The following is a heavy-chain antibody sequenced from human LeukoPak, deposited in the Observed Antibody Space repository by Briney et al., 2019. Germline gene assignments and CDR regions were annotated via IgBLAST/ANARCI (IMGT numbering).Heavy chain of an antibody. CDR1: GFTVSSNY. J-gene: IGHJ3*02. V-gene: IGHV3-53*01. CDR2: MYSGGKT. CDR3: ARTAGYDSSGYVHDAFDI. Sequence: GGSLRLSCAASGFTVSSNYMSWVRQAPGKGLEWVSVMYSGGKTYYADSVKGRFTISRDNSKNTLYLQMNSLRAEDTAVYYCARTAGYDSSGYVHDAFDIWGQGTMVTVSS. D-gene: IGHD3-22*01.